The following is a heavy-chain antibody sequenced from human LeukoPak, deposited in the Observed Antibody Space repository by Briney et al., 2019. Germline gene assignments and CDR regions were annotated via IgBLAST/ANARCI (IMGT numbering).Heavy chain of an antibody. J-gene: IGHJ3*01. CDR1: GVSFSGHY. CDR2: INNSGNT. CDR3: ARVHQQLALYAFDV. Sequence: SETLSLTGAVYGVSFSGHYWSWLRQPPGKGLEWIGEINNSGNTNYNPSLKSRVTIGVDTSKNQFSLKVNSVTAADTAVYYCARVHQQLALYAFDVWGHGTLVTVAS. V-gene: IGHV4-34*01. D-gene: IGHD6-13*01.